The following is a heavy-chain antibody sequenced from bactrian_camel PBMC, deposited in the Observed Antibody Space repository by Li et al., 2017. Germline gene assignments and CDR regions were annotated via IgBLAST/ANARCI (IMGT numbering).Heavy chain of an antibody. J-gene: IGHJ4*01. D-gene: IGHD7*01. CDR2: INRGGTT. Sequence: HVQLVESGGGSVQAGASLRLSCVASGFTFSSYWTYWVRQAPGKGLEWVSIINRGGTTYYADSMKGRFTISRDNATNTVYLQMNSLKTEDTAMYYCCNWDGPARDVPLPQGDQGTQVTVS. V-gene: IGHV3S1*01. CDR1: GFTFSSYW.